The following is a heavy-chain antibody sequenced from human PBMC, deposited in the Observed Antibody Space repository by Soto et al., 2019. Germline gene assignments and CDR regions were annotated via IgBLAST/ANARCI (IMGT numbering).Heavy chain of an antibody. D-gene: IGHD2-2*01. CDR1: GYTFTSYA. V-gene: IGHV1-3*01. Sequence: ASVKVSCKASGYTFTSYAMHWVRQAPGQRLEWMGWINAGNGNTKYSQKFQGRVTITRDTSASTAYMELSSLRSEDTAVYYCARDPRYCISTSCYPDAFDIWGQGTMVTVS. CDR3: ARDPRYCISTSCYPDAFDI. J-gene: IGHJ3*02. CDR2: INAGNGNT.